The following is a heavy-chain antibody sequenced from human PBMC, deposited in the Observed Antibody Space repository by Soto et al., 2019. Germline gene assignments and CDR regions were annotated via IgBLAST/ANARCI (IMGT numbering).Heavy chain of an antibody. J-gene: IGHJ4*02. CDR1: GFPFSHHG. Sequence: QVQLVESGGGVIEPGTSQRLSCAASGFPFSHHGMHWVRETPGKGLERLAVLLNDASGRWYADSVKGRFTISRDNFENTFYLRMNGPRLEDTARYYCARDDDYPDNGFNYWGQGTLVTVSS. CDR2: LLNDASGR. CDR3: ARDDDYPDNGFNY. V-gene: IGHV3-33*01. D-gene: IGHD4-17*01.